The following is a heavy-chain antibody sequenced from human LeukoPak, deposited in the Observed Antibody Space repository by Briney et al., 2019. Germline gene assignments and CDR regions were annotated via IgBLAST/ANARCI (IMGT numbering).Heavy chain of an antibody. Sequence: GGSLRLSCAASGSTFSSYAMSWVRQAPGKGLEWVSAIIGSGSTTYCADSVKGRFTISRDNSKNTLYLQMNSLRAEDTAVYYCAKDPALRDGYNNFVYWGQGTLVTVSS. V-gene: IGHV3-23*01. CDR2: IIGSGSTT. CDR1: GSTFSSYA. CDR3: AKDPALRDGYNNFVY. D-gene: IGHD5-12*01. J-gene: IGHJ4*02.